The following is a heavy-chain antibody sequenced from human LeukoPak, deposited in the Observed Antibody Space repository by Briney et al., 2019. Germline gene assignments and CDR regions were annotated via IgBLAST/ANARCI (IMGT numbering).Heavy chain of an antibody. J-gene: IGHJ3*02. CDR1: GGSISSYY. Sequence: PSETLSLTCTVSGGSISSYYWSWIRQPPGKGLEWIGYIYYSGSTNYNPSLKSRVTISVGTSKNQFSLKLSSVTAADTAVYYCARADLGHDAFDIWSQGTMVTVSS. D-gene: IGHD3-3*01. CDR3: ARADLGHDAFDI. V-gene: IGHV4-59*01. CDR2: IYYSGST.